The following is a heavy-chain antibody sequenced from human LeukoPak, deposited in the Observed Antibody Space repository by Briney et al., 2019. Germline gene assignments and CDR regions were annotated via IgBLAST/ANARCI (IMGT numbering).Heavy chain of an antibody. J-gene: IGHJ4*02. CDR1: GGSISSYY. CDR3: ASSSYYYVGLFDY. CDR2: IYYSGST. Sequence: SETLSLTCTVSGGSISSYYWSWIRQPPGKGQEWIGYIYYSGSTNYNPSLKSRVTISVDTSKNQFSLKLSSVTAADTAVYYCASSSYYYVGLFDYWGQGTLVTVSS. D-gene: IGHD3-10*02. V-gene: IGHV4-59*01.